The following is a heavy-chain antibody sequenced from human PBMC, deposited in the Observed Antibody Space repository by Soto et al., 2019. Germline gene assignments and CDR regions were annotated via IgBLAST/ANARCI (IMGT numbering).Heavy chain of an antibody. Sequence: GESLRLPCAATGFPFSHYGMHWVRQAPGKGLEWVAVILKDGSDQKYADSMKGRFTISRDDSKNSLYLQMNSLKTEDTAVYYCTRDVGNYHSSGYPLGGMDVWGQGTTVTVSS. J-gene: IGHJ6*02. V-gene: IGHV3-33*01. CDR1: GFPFSHYG. CDR2: ILKDGSDQ. CDR3: TRDVGNYHSSGYPLGGMDV. D-gene: IGHD3-22*01.